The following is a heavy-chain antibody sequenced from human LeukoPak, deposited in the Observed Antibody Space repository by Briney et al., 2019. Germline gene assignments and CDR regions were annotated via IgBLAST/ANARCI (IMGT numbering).Heavy chain of an antibody. D-gene: IGHD3-22*01. J-gene: IGHJ3*02. CDR1: GGSISSYY. CDR2: IYYSGST. V-gene: IGHV4-59*01. Sequence: SETLSLTCTVSGGSISSYYWSWIRQPPGKGLEWIGYIYYSGSTNYNPSLKSRVTISVDTSKNQFSLKLSSVTAADTAVYYCARAPDYYDSSGYYSGAFDIWGQGTMVTVSS. CDR3: ARAPDYYDSSGYYSGAFDI.